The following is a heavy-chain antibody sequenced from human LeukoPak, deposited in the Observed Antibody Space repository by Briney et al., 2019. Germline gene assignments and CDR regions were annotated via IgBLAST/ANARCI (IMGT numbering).Heavy chain of an antibody. CDR2: IYTSGST. CDR3: AREAASVEYYMDV. V-gene: IGHV4-61*02. J-gene: IGHJ6*03. Sequence: SETLSLTCTVSGGSISSGSYYWSWIRQPAGKGLEWIGRIYTSGSTNYNPSLKSRVTISVDTSKNQFSLKLSSVTAADTAVYYCAREAASVEYYMDVWGKGTTVTISS. D-gene: IGHD6-25*01. CDR1: GGSISSGSYY.